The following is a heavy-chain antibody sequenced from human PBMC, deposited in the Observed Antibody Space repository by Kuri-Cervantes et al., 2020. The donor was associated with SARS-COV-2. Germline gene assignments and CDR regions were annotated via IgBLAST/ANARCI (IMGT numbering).Heavy chain of an antibody. CDR1: GFTVSSNY. CDR3: ARGHDRRVYFSTPAPYYFDF. CDR2: IYSGGST. V-gene: IGHV3-53*01. Sequence: GESLKISCAASGFTVSSNYMSWVRQAPGKGLEWVSVIYSGGSTSYADSVKGRFTISRDNSRNTLYLQMNSLRAEDTAVYYSARGHDRRVYFSTPAPYYFDFWGQGILVTVSS. J-gene: IGHJ4*02. D-gene: IGHD3-22*01.